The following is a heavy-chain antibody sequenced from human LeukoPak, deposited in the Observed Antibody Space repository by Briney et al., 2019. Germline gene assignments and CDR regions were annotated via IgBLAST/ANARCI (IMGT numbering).Heavy chain of an antibody. CDR3: TTGVWGYCSSTSCYLVDY. V-gene: IGHV3-15*01. D-gene: IGHD2-2*01. Sequence: PGGSLRLSCAASGFTFSNAWVSWVRQAPGKGLEWVGRIKSKTDGGTTDYAAPVKGRFTISRDDSKNTLYLQMNSLKTEDTAVYYCTTGVWGYCSSTSCYLVDYWGQGTLVTVSS. J-gene: IGHJ4*02. CDR1: GFTFSNAW. CDR2: IKSKTDGGTT.